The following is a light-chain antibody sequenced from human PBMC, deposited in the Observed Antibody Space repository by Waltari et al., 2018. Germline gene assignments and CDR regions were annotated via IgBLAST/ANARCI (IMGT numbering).Light chain of an antibody. J-gene: IGLJ3*02. CDR1: SSAVASFKL. V-gene: IGLV2-23*01. CDR3: CSYSRSSPWV. Sequence: QSALTQPASVSGSPGQSITISCTGTSSAVASFKLVYWFQQYPGKAPKLIIYEDTERPSGVSSRFSGSKSGNTASLSISGLHADDEADYHCCSYSRSSPWVFGGGTKLTVL. CDR2: EDT.